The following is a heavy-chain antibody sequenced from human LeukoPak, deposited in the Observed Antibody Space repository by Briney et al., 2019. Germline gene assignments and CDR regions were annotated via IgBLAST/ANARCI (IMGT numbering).Heavy chain of an antibody. CDR3: ARGNSGSSYGFAFEI. CDR1: GFTFSSYA. CDR2: IKGDGGAT. D-gene: IGHD5-18*01. V-gene: IGHV3-74*01. Sequence: PGGSLRLSCSASGFTFSSYAMHWVRQAPGEGLVWVSRIKGDGGATTFADSVKGRFTTSRDNAKNTLYLQMNSLRAEDTAVYYCARGNSGSSYGFAFEIWGQGTMVTVSS. J-gene: IGHJ3*02.